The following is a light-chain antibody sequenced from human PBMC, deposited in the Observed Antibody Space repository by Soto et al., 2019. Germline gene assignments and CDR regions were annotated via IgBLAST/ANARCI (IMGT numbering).Light chain of an antibody. J-gene: IGKJ5*01. CDR2: MGS. V-gene: IGKV2-28*01. CDR3: MQSLQATLT. CDR1: QSLLYTDGNNY. Sequence: DIVMTQSPLSLPVTPGEPASISCRSSQSLLYTDGNNYLDWILQKPGQSPQLLIYMGSIRASGVPDRFSGRGSGTDFNLKISRVEAEDVGSYYCMQSLQATLTFGQGTRLEIK.